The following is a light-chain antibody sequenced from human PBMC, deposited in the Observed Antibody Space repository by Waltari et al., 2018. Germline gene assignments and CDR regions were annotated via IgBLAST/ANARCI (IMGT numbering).Light chain of an antibody. CDR3: AAWDRSLSIVV. J-gene: IGLJ2*01. CDR1: SSNIGVST. CDR2: SII. Sequence: QSVLTQPPSASGTPGQRVTISCSGSSSNIGVSTVIWYQQFPGTAPKLLIYSIIQRPSGVPGRFAGSKSGTSASLAISGLQSEDEADYYCAAWDRSLSIVVFGGGTKLTVL. V-gene: IGLV1-44*01.